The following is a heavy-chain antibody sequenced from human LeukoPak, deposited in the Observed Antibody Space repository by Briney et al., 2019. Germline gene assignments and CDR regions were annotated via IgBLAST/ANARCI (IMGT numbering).Heavy chain of an antibody. CDR2: IKQDGSEK. CDR3: ARAASYYYDSSGYYPPYGMDV. Sequence: GGSLRLSCAASGFTFSAYWMSWVRQAPGKGLEWVANIKQDGSEKFYVDSVKGRFTISRDNSKNTLYLQMNSLRAEDTAVYYCARAASYYYDSSGYYPPYGMDVWGQGTTVTVSS. D-gene: IGHD3-22*01. J-gene: IGHJ6*02. V-gene: IGHV3-7*05. CDR1: GFTFSAYW.